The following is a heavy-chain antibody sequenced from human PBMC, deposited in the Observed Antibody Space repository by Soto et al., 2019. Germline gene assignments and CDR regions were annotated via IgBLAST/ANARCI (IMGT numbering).Heavy chain of an antibody. V-gene: IGHV1-69*01. CDR1: GCTFSSYA. CDR3: ERGTSNKILRGYYSGMDV. J-gene: IGHJ6*02. CDR2: IITIFGTA. Sequence: QVQLVQSGAEVKKPGSSVKVSCKASGCTFSSYAISWVRQAPGQGLEWMGGIITIFGTANYAQKFQGRVTITADESTSTAYKELRRLRTEDTAVYYCERGTSNKILRGYYSGMDVWGQGTTVNVSS. D-gene: IGHD4-4*01.